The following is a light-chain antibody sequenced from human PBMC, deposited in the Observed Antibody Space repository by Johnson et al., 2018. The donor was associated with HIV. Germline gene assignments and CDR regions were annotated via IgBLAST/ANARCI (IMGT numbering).Light chain of an antibody. Sequence: QSVLTQLPSVSAAPGQKVSISCSGNSCDIGNNYVSTHQQLPGTAPKLLIYDNKKRPSGIPDRISGSKSGTSATLGITGLQTGDEADYYCGTWDSRLSAGHVFGTGTKGTVL. V-gene: IGLV1-51*01. J-gene: IGLJ1*01. CDR1: SCDIGNNY. CDR2: DNK. CDR3: GTWDSRLSAGHV.